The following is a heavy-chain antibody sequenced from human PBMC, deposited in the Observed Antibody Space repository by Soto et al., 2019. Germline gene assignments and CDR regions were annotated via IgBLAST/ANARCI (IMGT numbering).Heavy chain of an antibody. D-gene: IGHD3-9*01. Sequence: VQLLQSGAEEKKPGASVKVSCKASGFTFTNFAMHWVRQAPGQRLEWMGWITAANGDTRYSQKFQDRVTISRDTSASTVYMEVYSLRSEDTAVYYCARSWLKTSGDILTGLDYWGQGTLVTVSS. J-gene: IGHJ4*02. CDR3: ARSWLKTSGDILTGLDY. CDR1: GFTFTNFA. V-gene: IGHV1-3*05. CDR2: ITAANGDT.